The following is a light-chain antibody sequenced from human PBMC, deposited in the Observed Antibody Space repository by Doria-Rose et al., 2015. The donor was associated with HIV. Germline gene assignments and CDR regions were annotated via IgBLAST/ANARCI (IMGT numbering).Light chain of an antibody. CDR2: DGS. V-gene: IGKV3-20*01. Sequence: EIVLTQSPGTLSLSPGERATLSCRASQSFSSTYLAWYQQIPGQAPSLLIYDGSTRATGIPDRFSASGSGTDFTLTINRLEPEDFALYYCHQYGTSWTFGQGTKVEI. CDR1: QSFSSTY. CDR3: HQYGTSWT. J-gene: IGKJ1*01.